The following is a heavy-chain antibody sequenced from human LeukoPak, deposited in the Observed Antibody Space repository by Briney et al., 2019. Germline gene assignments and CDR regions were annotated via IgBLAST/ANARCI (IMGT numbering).Heavy chain of an antibody. D-gene: IGHD3-3*01. CDR3: ARRGYYDFWSGYYRWFDP. V-gene: IGHV4-34*01. Sequence: SETLSLTCAVYGGSFSGYYWSWIHQPPGKGLEWIGEINHSGSTNYNPSLKSRVTISVDTSKNQFSLKLSSVTAADTAVYYCARRGYYDFWSGYYRWFDPWGQGTLVTVSS. CDR1: GGSFSGYY. CDR2: INHSGST. J-gene: IGHJ5*02.